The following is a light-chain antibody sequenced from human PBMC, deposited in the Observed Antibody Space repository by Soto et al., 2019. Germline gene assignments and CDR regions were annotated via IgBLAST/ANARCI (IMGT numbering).Light chain of an antibody. Sequence: DIVLTQSPATLSLSPGNRVTLSCRANERISHSLAWYQQKPGQAPRILIYYASFRATGIPERFSGSGSGRDFTLSISSLEPEDFAVYYCQLCQQRSSWPPIAFGQGTRLEIK. CDR1: ERISHS. V-gene: IGKV3-11*02. CDR2: YAS. J-gene: IGKJ5*01. CDR3: QLCQQRSSWPPIA.